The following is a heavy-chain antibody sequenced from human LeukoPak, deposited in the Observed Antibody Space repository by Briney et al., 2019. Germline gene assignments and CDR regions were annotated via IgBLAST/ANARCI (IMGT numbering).Heavy chain of an antibody. J-gene: IGHJ6*02. D-gene: IGHD3-10*01. V-gene: IGHV3-23*01. Sequence: GGSLRLSCAASGFTFSSYAMSWVRQAPGKGLEWVSAISGSGGSTYYADSVKGRFTISRDNSKSTVHLILNSLRTEDTAMYYCARDLGSMVGGGVDVWGQGTTVTVSS. CDR3: ARDLGSMVGGGVDV. CDR2: ISGSGGST. CDR1: GFTFSSYA.